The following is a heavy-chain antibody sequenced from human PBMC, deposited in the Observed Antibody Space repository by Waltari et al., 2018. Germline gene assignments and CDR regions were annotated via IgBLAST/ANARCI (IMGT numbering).Heavy chain of an antibody. CDR3: ARDRAYNAFDY. D-gene: IGHD1-20*01. CDR1: GFTFSSSW. V-gene: IGHV3-7*03. J-gene: IGHJ4*02. CDR2: IKEDGSVI. Sequence: EMQLVESGGGLVQAGGSLRLSCAASGFTFSSSWMTWIRQAPGQGLEWVANIKEDGSVINYVDSVKGRFTVSRDNAKNSLYLQMNSLRVEDTAVYFCARDRAYNAFDYWGQGTLVTVSS.